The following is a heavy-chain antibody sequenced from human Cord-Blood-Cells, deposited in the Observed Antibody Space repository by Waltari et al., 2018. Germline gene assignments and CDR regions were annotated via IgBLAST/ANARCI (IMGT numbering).Heavy chain of an antibody. D-gene: IGHD1-26*01. CDR1: GFSLSTSGVG. J-gene: IGHJ4*02. Sequence: QITLKESGPTLVKPTQTLTLTCTFSGFSLSTSGVGVGWIRQPPGKALEWLALIYWDDDKRYSPSRKSRLTITKDTSKNQVVLTMTNMDPVDTATYYCAHRGRVGASLYFDYWGQGTLVTVSS. CDR2: IYWDDDK. CDR3: AHRGRVGASLYFDY. V-gene: IGHV2-5*02.